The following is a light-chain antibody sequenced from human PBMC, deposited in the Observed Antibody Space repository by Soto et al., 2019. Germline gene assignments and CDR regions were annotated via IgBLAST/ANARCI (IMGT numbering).Light chain of an antibody. Sequence: DIQLTQSPSSLSASVGDRVTITCQASQAIITYLNWFQQRPGKAPKLLIYDASHLETGVPLRFSGSGSGTAFTLTISSLQPEDVGTYYCQQYDNLPLTFGGGTKVEV. V-gene: IGKV1-33*01. CDR1: QAIITY. J-gene: IGKJ4*01. CDR3: QQYDNLPLT. CDR2: DAS.